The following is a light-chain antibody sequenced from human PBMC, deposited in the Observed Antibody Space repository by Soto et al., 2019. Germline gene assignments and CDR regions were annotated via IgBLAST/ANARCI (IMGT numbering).Light chain of an antibody. CDR2: TAT. Sequence: DIQITQSPASLSSYFVDILTIACRASQSIGYYLNWYQQKPGKAPKLLIYTATSLQSGVPSRFSGSGSGTDFTLTISSLQPQDLATYYCQQSHSPSITFGPGTKVDIK. CDR3: QQSHSPSIT. CDR1: QSIGYY. J-gene: IGKJ3*01. V-gene: IGKV1-39*01.